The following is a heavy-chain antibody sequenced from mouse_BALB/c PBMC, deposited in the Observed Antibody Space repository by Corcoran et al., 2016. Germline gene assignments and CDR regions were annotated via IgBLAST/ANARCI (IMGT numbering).Heavy chain of an antibody. Sequence: EVQLQQSGAELVKPGASVKLSCTASGFNIKDTYMHWVKQRPEQGLEWIGRSDPANGNTKYDPKFQGKATITADTSSNAAYLQLSSLTSEDTAVYYCARGFAYWGQGTLVTVSA. CDR1: GFNIKDTY. J-gene: IGHJ3*01. CDR2: SDPANGNT. V-gene: IGHV14-3*02. CDR3: ARGFAY.